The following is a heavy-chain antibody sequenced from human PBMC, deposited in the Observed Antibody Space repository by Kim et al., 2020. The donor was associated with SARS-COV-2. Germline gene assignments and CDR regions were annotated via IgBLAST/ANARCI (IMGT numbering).Heavy chain of an antibody. Sequence: TEKNAPKFKDRVAITADTSTNTVYMELSSLTVDDTAVYYCTRDEVDTFDYWGQGTLVTVSS. D-gene: IGHD1-26*01. CDR3: TRDEVDTFDY. J-gene: IGHJ4*02. V-gene: IGHV1-69*06. CDR2: TE.